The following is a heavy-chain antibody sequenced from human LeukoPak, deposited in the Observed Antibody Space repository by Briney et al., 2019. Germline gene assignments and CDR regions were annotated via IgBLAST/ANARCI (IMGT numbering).Heavy chain of an antibody. D-gene: IGHD3-22*01. J-gene: IGHJ4*02. CDR2: IKSNPYGATA. V-gene: IGHV3-15*01. Sequence: SGGSLRLSCAASGFTFTNAWMSWVRQPPGKGLEWVGLIKSNPYGATAHYAAPVKGRFTISRDDSKNTLYLQMNSLKTEDTAVYYCSTVGLSGYYDARGYYYFDYWGQGTLVTVSS. CDR3: STVGLSGYYDARGYYYFDY. CDR1: GFTFTNAW.